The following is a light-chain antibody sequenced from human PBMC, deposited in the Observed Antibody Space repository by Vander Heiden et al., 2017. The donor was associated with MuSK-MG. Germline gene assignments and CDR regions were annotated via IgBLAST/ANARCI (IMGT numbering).Light chain of an antibody. CDR3: RLSMELRPT. CDR2: ERF. J-gene: IGKJ4*01. Sequence: DVVMTQSPLSLSVTPGQPASISCKSSQSLLNRDGKTCLYWYLQKPGQPPQLLIYERFHRCSGVPERFSGSASGTDFTLKISLVDAEDVRVYYCRLSMELRPTFGGGTKVEIK. CDR1: QSLLNRDGKTC. V-gene: IGKV2D-29*01.